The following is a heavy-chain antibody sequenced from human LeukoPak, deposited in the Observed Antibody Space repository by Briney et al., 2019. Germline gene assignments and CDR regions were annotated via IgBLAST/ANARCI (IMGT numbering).Heavy chain of an antibody. CDR1: GGSFSGYY. CDR2: INHSGST. J-gene: IGHJ4*02. CDR3: ARHGLYSNYVAY. Sequence: EPSETLSLTCAVYGGSFSGYYWSWIRQPPGKGLEWIGEINHSGSTNYNPSLKSRVTISVDTSKNQFSLKLSSVTAADTAVYYCARHGLYSNYVAYWGQGTLVTVSS. V-gene: IGHV4-34*01. D-gene: IGHD4-11*01.